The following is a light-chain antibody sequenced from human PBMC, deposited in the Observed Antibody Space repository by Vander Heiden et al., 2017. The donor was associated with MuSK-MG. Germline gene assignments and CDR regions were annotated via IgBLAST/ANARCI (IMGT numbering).Light chain of an antibody. CDR2: GAS. V-gene: IGKV1-33*01. Sequence: DIQMTQSPSSLSASVGDRVTITCQASQDISSYLNWYRQKPGTAPKLLIYGASHLEQGVPSWFSGSGYGTDFTFTLRSLQPADIAPNYCHQHYYLLLSTFGQGTKLDIK. CDR1: QDISSY. J-gene: IGKJ2*01. CDR3: HQHYYLLLST.